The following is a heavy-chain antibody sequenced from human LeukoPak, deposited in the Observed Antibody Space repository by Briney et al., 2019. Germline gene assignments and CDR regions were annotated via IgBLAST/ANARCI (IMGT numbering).Heavy chain of an antibody. CDR2: ISGYNGNT. Sequence: ASVKVSCKASGYTFSNFGLSWVRQAPGQGLEWMGWISGYNGNTKYAQNLQDRVTMTTDTSTSTAYMELRSLRSDETAVYYCARDYGVLTGYHPFDNWGQGTLVTVSS. D-gene: IGHD3-9*01. J-gene: IGHJ4*02. CDR1: GYTFSNFG. V-gene: IGHV1-18*01. CDR3: ARDYGVLTGYHPFDN.